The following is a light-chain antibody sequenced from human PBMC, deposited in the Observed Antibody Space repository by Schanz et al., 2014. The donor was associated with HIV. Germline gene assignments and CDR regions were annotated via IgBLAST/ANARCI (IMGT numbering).Light chain of an antibody. CDR3: QNQNSAPRT. V-gene: IGKV1-5*03. Sequence: DIQMTQSPSTLSASVGDRVTITCRASQDIRARLAWYQQKPGKAPNLLISKASALGGGVPARFSGRGSGTEFPLTNSSLQPEDAATYYGQNQNSAPRTFGGGTRVEIK. CDR2: KAS. J-gene: IGKJ4*01. CDR1: QDIRAR.